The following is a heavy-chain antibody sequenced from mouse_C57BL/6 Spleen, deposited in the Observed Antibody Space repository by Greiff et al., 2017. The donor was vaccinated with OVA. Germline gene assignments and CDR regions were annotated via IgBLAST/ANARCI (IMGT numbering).Heavy chain of an antibody. D-gene: IGHD2-4*01. V-gene: IGHV1-26*01. Sequence: EVQLQQSGPELVKPGASVKISCKASGYTFTDYYMNWVKQSHGKSLEWIGDINPNNGGTSYNQKFKGKATLTVDKSSSTAYMELRSLTSEDSAVYYCARSFYDYGYAMDYWGQGTSVTVSS. J-gene: IGHJ4*01. CDR3: ARSFYDYGYAMDY. CDR2: INPNNGGT. CDR1: GYTFTDYY.